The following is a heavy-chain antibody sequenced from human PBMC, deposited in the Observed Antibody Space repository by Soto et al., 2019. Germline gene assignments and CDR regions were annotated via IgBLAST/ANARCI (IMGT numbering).Heavy chain of an antibody. CDR2: MLSDGNSK. CDR3: ARDLWSLTNNVRVSTCIDL. J-gene: IGHJ1*01. D-gene: IGHD2-8*01. Sequence: QVQLVESGGGVVKPGRSLTLSCEASGFPFSSRGMHWVRQAPGKGLEWVSLMLSDGNSKYYSDSVKGRFTISRDTSKNTLYLQMNSLLAEDTAIYYCARDLWSLTNNVRVSTCIDLWGEGEVVTVSS. CDR1: GFPFSSRG. V-gene: IGHV3-33*01.